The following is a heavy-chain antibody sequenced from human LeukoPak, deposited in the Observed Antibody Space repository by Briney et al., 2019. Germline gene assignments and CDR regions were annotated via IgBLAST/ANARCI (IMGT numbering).Heavy chain of an antibody. CDR3: AKDTGFLLPGY. D-gene: IGHD2-15*01. V-gene: IGHV3-23*01. Sequence: GGSLRVSCAASGFTFTNNGMSWIRQAPGKGLEWVSAISAYGDITYYADSVRGRFTISRDNSRNTVYLQINNLRVEDTALYYCAKDTGFLLPGYWGQGTLVTVSS. J-gene: IGHJ4*02. CDR1: GFTFTNNG. CDR2: ISAYGDIT.